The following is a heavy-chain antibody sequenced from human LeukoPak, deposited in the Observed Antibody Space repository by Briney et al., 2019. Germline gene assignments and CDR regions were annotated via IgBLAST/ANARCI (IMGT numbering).Heavy chain of an antibody. V-gene: IGHV4-61*02. D-gene: IGHD1-20*01. J-gene: IGHJ4*02. Sequence: SETLSLTCTVSGGSISSGSYYWSWIRQPAGKGLEWIGRIYTSGSTNYNPSLKSRVTISVDTSKNQFSLKLSSVTAADTAVYYCARGRGSNWTPFDYWGQGTLVTVSS. CDR3: ARGRGSNWTPFDY. CDR1: GGSISSGSYY. CDR2: IYTSGST.